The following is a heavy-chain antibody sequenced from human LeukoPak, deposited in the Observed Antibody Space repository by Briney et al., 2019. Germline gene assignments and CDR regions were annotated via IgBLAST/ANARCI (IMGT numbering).Heavy chain of an antibody. CDR3: ARVPGPLSYCGGDCYSPEEDY. J-gene: IGHJ4*02. D-gene: IGHD2-21*01. V-gene: IGHV1-69*13. Sequence: GASVKVSCKASGGTFSSYAISWVRQAPGQGLEWMGGIIPIFGTANYAQKFQGRVTITADESTSTAYMELSSLRSEDTAVYYCARVPGPLSYCGGDCYSPEEDYWGQGTLVTVSS. CDR2: IIPIFGTA. CDR1: GGTFSSYA.